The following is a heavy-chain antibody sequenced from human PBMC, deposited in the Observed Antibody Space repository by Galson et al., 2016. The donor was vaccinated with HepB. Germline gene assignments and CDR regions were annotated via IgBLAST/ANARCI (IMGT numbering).Heavy chain of an antibody. CDR3: ANHRG. CDR2: INPGGGEK. J-gene: IGHJ4*02. Sequence: SLRLSCAASGFTFTSHWMHWVRQAPGKGLEWVANINPGGGEKYYVDSVKGRFTISRDNSKNSLYLQMNSLKAEDTAVYYCANHRGWGQGALVTVSS. D-gene: IGHD1-14*01. V-gene: IGHV3-7*03. CDR1: GFTFTSHW.